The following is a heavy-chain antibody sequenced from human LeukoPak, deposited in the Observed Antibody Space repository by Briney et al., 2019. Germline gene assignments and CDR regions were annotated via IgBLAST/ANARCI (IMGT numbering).Heavy chain of an antibody. D-gene: IGHD5-12*01. V-gene: IGHV3-53*01. CDR2: IYSGGST. J-gene: IGHJ4*02. Sequence: GGSLRLSCAASGFTVSSNYMSWVRQAPGKGLEGVSVIYSGGSTYYADSVKGRFTISRDNSKNTLYLQMNSLRAEDTAVYYCARDSGYDLRHYWGQGTLVTVSS. CDR1: GFTVSSNY. CDR3: ARDSGYDLRHY.